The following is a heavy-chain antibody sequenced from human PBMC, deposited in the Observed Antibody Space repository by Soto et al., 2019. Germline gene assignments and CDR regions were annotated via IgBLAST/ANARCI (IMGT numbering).Heavy chain of an antibody. CDR2: MNPNSGNT. Sequence: QVQLVQSGAEVKKPGASVKVSCKASGYTFTSYDINWVRQATGQGLEWMGWMNPNSGNTGYPQKLQGRVTMTRKNSTTTAYKEFSSLRSEDTAMYYCEKGVYNWNPGNWGQGTLVTVSS. D-gene: IGHD1-20*01. CDR1: GYTFTSYD. J-gene: IGHJ4*02. CDR3: EKGVYNWNPGN. V-gene: IGHV1-8*01.